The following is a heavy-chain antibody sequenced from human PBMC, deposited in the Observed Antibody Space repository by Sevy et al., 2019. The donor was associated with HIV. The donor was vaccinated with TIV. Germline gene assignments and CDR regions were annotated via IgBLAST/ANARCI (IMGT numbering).Heavy chain of an antibody. CDR3: ARDCNSASCLWGLDV. CDR2: ISSSGSTI. CDR1: GFTFSSYE. D-gene: IGHD2-2*01. Sequence: GGSLRLSCAASGFTFSSYEMNWVRQAPGKGLEWVSYISSSGSTIYYADSVKGRFTISRDNAKESLYLQMKSLRAEDTAVYYCARDCNSASCLWGLDVWGQGTTVTVSS. J-gene: IGHJ6*02. V-gene: IGHV3-48*03.